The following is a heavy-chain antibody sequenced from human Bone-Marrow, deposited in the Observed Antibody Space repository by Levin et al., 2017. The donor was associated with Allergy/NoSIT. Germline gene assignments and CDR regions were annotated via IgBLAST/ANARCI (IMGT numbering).Heavy chain of an antibody. D-gene: IGHD4-11*01. CDR2: MNPNSGNT. J-gene: IGHJ6*03. V-gene: IGHV1-8*01. CDR1: GYTFTRYD. Sequence: ASVKVSCKASGYTFTRYDINWVRQAIGQGLEWMGWMNPNSGNTGYAPKFQGRVTMTRNTSTGTAFMELTSLRSEDTAVYYCTRGTFDSNYHFYMDVWGKGTTVTVSS. CDR3: TRGTFDSNYHFYMDV.